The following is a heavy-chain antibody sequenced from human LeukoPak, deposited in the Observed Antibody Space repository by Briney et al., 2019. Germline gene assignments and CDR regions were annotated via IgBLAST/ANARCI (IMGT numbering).Heavy chain of an antibody. CDR3: AGKGSWTYSPFDY. CDR2: LYYSGSA. D-gene: IGHD3-10*01. Sequence: SETLSLTCTVSGGSISSYYWSWIRQPPGKGMEWIGYLYYSGSAKYNPSLKSRVTISVDTSENHFSLKLSSVTAADTAVYYCAGKGSWTYSPFDYWGPGTLVTVSS. CDR1: GGSISSYY. J-gene: IGHJ4*02. V-gene: IGHV4-59*01.